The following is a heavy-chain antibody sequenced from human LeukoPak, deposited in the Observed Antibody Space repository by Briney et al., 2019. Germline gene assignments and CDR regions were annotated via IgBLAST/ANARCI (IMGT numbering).Heavy chain of an antibody. CDR3: AREAIEAAGFDY. CDR1: GGSISSYY. D-gene: IGHD6-13*01. CDR2: IYISGST. J-gene: IGHJ4*02. Sequence: SETLSLTCTVSGGSISSYYWSWIRQPAGKGLEWIGRIYISGSTNYNPSLKSRVTMSVDTSKNQFSLKLSSVTAADTAVYSCAREAIEAAGFDYWGQGALVTVSS. V-gene: IGHV4-4*07.